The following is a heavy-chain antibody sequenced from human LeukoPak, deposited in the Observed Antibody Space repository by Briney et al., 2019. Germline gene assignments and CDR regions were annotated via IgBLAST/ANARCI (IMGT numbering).Heavy chain of an antibody. Sequence: GGSLRLSCAASGFTFSNYAMHWVRQAPGKGLEWVAVISYDGSNKYYADSVKGRFTISRDNSKNTLYLQMNSLRAEDTAVYYCARVVGLYYYYGMDVWGQGTTVTVSS. CDR2: ISYDGSNK. CDR3: ARVVGLYYYYGMDV. J-gene: IGHJ6*02. CDR1: GFTFSNYA. D-gene: IGHD2-2*01. V-gene: IGHV3-30*04.